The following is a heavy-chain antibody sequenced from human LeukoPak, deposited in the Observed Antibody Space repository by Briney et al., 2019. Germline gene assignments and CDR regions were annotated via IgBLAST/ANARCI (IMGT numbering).Heavy chain of an antibody. CDR3: AKGMDSSGHFPYFDY. Sequence: GGSLRLSCAASGFMFDDSAMHWVRQAPGKGLEWVSGISWNSGNIDYADSVKGRFTISRDNAKNSLYLQMNSLRAEDMALYYCAKGMDSSGHFPYFDYWGQGTLVTVSS. D-gene: IGHD3-22*01. CDR1: GFMFDDSA. CDR2: ISWNSGNI. J-gene: IGHJ4*02. V-gene: IGHV3-9*03.